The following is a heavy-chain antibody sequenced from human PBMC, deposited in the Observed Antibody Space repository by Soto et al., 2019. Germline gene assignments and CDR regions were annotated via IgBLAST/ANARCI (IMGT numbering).Heavy chain of an antibody. J-gene: IGHJ4*02. CDR1: GFTFSSYA. D-gene: IGHD6-13*01. V-gene: IGHV3-23*01. CDR3: ARRSSSWYFDY. Sequence: EVQLLESGGGLVQPGGSLRLSCAASGFTFSSYAMNWVRQAPGKGLEWVSVISGSGGSPYYADSVKGRFTISRDNSKNTLYLQMNSLRAEDTAVYYCARRSSSWYFDYWGQGTLVTVSS. CDR2: ISGSGGSP.